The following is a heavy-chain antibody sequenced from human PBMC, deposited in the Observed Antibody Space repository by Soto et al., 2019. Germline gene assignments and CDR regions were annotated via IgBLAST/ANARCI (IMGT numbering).Heavy chain of an antibody. Sequence: EVQLLESGGGLVQPGGSLRLSCAASGFTFRSYAMSWVRQAPGKGLEWVSAISGSGGSTYYADSVKGRFTISRDNSKNTLYLQMNSLKAEDTAVYYCSKGSVVVPAAEIVWGQGTLVTVSS. D-gene: IGHD2-2*01. J-gene: IGHJ4*02. V-gene: IGHV3-23*01. CDR3: SKGSVVVPAAEIV. CDR1: GFTFRSYA. CDR2: ISGSGGST.